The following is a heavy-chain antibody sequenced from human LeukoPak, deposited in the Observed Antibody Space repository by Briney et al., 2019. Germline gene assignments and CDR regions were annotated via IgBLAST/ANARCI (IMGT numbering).Heavy chain of an antibody. Sequence: PSETLSLTCTVSGASIPSSYWSWLRQPPGKGLEWIGYIYYTGSTDYNPSLKSRVSISADTSKNQFSLNLRSVTAADTDVYYCARGDYGGNSAAFPHWGQGTLVSVSS. V-gene: IGHV4-59*01. CDR1: GASIPSSY. J-gene: IGHJ1*01. CDR2: IYYTGST. CDR3: ARGDYGGNSAAFPH. D-gene: IGHD4-23*01.